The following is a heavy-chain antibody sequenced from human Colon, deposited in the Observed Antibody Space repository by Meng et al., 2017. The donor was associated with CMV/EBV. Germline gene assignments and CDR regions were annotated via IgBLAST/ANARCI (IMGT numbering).Heavy chain of an antibody. D-gene: IGHD6-19*01. Sequence: GESLKISCAASGFTFSSYSMNWVRQAPGKGLEWVSSISSSSSYIYYADSVKGRFTISRDNAKNSLYLQMNSLRAEDTAVYYCARGPGTYSSGWPPGPWGQGTLVTSPQ. J-gene: IGHJ5*02. V-gene: IGHV3-21*01. CDR2: ISSSSSYI. CDR1: GFTFSSYS. CDR3: ARGPGTYSSGWPPGP.